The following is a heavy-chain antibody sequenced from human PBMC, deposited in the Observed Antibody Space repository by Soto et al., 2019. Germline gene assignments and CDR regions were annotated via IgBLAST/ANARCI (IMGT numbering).Heavy chain of an antibody. D-gene: IGHD6-19*01. CDR1: GFSFSSYA. V-gene: IGHV3-30-3*01. J-gene: IGHJ5*01. Sequence: QVRLVESGGGVVQPGRSLRLSCTASGFSFSSYAMYWFRQPPGKGLEWVAVISHDGINKHYADSVKGRVTVSRDNSNNSRNLQLNSLRGEDTAMYYGSRDMYTSDYFGKGCESWGQGTLVTVSS. CDR2: ISHDGINK. CDR3: SRDMYTSDYFGKGCES.